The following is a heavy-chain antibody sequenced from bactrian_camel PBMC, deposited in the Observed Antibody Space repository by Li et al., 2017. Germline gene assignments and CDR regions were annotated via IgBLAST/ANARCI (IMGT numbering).Heavy chain of an antibody. D-gene: IGHD2*01. J-gene: IGHJ4*01. Sequence: DVQLVESGGGMVQSGGSLRLSCKASGFTFSVYPMSWARQAPGKAREGIAHIFRDGGTTYASSVEGRFTLSRDNAKTTLDLQMNSLKPEDTAVYYCAVDLRCLRRRRGEYTDYTYWGQGTQVTVS. CDR1: GFTFSVYP. CDR3: AVDLRCLRRRRGEYTDYTY. V-gene: IGHV3S10*01. CDR2: IFRDGGT.